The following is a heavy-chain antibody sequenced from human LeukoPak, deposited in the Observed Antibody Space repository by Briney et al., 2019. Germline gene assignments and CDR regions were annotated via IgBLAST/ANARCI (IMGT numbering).Heavy chain of an antibody. V-gene: IGHV3-30*18. CDR3: AKTWNEENWFDP. J-gene: IGHJ5*02. CDR2: ILYDGSKK. Sequence: GRSLRLSCAASGFTFTNYNMHWVRQTPGKGLQWVAAILYDGSKKDYVDSVKGRFSVYRDNSNYTLYLQMNSLKTEDTAVYYCAKTWNEENWFDPWGQGTLVTVSS. D-gene: IGHD1-1*01. CDR1: GFTFTNYN.